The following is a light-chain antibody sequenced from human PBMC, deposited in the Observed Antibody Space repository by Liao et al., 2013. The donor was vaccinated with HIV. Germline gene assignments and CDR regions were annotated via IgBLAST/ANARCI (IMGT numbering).Light chain of an antibody. Sequence: SYELTQPPSVSVSPGQTANVTCSGDKLGDRFVFWYQQKPGQPPVLVIYEDTKRPSGIPERFSGSNTENTATLTISRAEAGDEADYYCQVWDRSSGHPNVFGLGTKVTVL. J-gene: IGLJ1*01. CDR3: QVWDRSSGHPNV. CDR1: KLGDRF. CDR2: EDT. V-gene: IGLV3-1*01.